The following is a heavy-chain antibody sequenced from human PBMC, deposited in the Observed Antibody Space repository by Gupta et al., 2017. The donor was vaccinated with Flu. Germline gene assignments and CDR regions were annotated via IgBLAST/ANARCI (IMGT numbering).Heavy chain of an antibody. D-gene: IGHD6-19*01. J-gene: IGHJ5*01. CDR2: INNSGGSK. V-gene: IGHV3-23*01. CDR1: GFRFTDYA. Sequence: EVQLLGSGGGLIQSGGSLRLSCAASGFRFTDYALSWVRQAPGKGLQWISGINNSGGSKYYADSVRGRFTVSRDNSANTFDLQMNSLRADDTAIYYCAKDLYTVPGALDSWGQGTLVAVSS. CDR3: AKDLYTVPGALDS.